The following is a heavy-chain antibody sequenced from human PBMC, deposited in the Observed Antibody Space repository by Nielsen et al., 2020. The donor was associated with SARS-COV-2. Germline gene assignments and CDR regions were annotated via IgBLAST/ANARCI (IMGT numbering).Heavy chain of an antibody. CDR3: AREGPNWTYYFDY. D-gene: IGHD1-20*01. CDR2: INWNGGST. CDR1: GFTFDDYG. Sequence: GESLKISCAASGFTFDDYGMSWVRQAPGKGVEWVSGINWNGGSTGYADSVKGRFTISRDNAKNSLYLQMGSLRAEDMAVYYCAREGPNWTYYFDYWGQGTLVTVSS. J-gene: IGHJ4*02. V-gene: IGHV3-20*04.